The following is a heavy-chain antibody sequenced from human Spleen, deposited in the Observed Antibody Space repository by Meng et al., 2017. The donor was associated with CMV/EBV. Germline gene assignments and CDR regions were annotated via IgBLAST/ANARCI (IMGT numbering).Heavy chain of an antibody. V-gene: IGHV1-69*10. D-gene: IGHD4-17*01. J-gene: IGHJ4*02. CDR3: AIHDYGDYTLDY. CDR1: GGTFSSYA. CDR2: IIPILGIA. Sequence: KAPGGTFSSYAISWVRQAPGQGLEWMGGIIPILGIANYAQKFQGRVTITADKSTSTAYMELSSLRSEDTAVYYCAIHDYGDYTLDYWGQGTLVTVSS.